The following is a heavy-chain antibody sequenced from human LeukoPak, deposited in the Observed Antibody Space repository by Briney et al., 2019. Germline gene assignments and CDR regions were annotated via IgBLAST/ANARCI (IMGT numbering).Heavy chain of an antibody. D-gene: IGHD5-12*01. J-gene: IGHJ4*01. Sequence: GGSLRLSCAVSGFTFSCYSMNWVRQAPGKGLEWVSSISSSSSYIYYADSVKGRFTISRDNAKNSLYLQMNSLRAEDTAVYYCATLPRYSSYSGEILDYWGHETLVTVSS. CDR1: GFTFSCYS. CDR2: ISSSSSYI. V-gene: IGHV3-21*01. CDR3: ATLPRYSSYSGEILDY.